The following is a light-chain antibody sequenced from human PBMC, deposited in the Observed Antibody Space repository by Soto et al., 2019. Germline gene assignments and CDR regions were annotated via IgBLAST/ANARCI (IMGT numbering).Light chain of an antibody. Sequence: DIAMTQSPLSLPVTPGEPASISCRSSQSLLHSNGYNYLDWYLQEPGQSPQLLIYLGSNRASGVPDRFSGSGSGTDFTLKISRVEAEDVGVYYCMQALQTPNTFGQGTRLEIK. V-gene: IGKV2-28*01. CDR1: QSLLHSNGYNY. CDR2: LGS. J-gene: IGKJ5*01. CDR3: MQALQTPNT.